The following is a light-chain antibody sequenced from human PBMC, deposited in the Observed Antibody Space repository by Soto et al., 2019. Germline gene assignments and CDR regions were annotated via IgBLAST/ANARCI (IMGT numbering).Light chain of an antibody. V-gene: IGLV2-14*01. J-gene: IGLJ1*01. CDR2: EVS. CDR3: SSYTSSTAYV. Sequence: QSVLTQPASGSGSPGQSITISCTGTSSDVGGYNYVSWYQLHPGKAPKLMVYEVSNRPSGVSNRFSGSKSGNTASLTISGLQAEDEADYYCSSYTSSTAYVFGTGTKVTVL. CDR1: SSDVGGYNY.